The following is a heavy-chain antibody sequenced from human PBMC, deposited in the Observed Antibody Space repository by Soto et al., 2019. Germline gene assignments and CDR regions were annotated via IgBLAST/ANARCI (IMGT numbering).Heavy chain of an antibody. CDR3: TSPRRWSRGSYYYYGMDV. CDR1: GFTFGDYA. Sequence: GGSLRLSCTASGFTFGDYAMSWFRQAPGKGLEWVGFIRSKAYGGTTEYAASVKGRFTISRDDSKSIAYLQMNSLKTEDTAVYYCTSPRRWSRGSYYYYGMDVWGQGTTVTVSS. J-gene: IGHJ6*02. D-gene: IGHD2-15*01. V-gene: IGHV3-49*03. CDR2: IRSKAYGGTT.